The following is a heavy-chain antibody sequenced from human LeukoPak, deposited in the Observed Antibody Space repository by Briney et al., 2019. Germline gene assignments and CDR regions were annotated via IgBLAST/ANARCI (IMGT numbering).Heavy chain of an antibody. D-gene: IGHD1-26*01. CDR3: ANAREPPYRGIYYYFEY. V-gene: IGHV4-59*01. J-gene: IGHJ4*02. CDR1: GDSITTSY. CDR2: IYYSGDT. Sequence: SETLSLTCTVSGDSITTSYWSWIRQPPGKGMEWLGYIYYSGDTNYNPSLRSRVTISVDTSKSQFSLHLTSVTAADTAVYYCANAREPPYRGIYYYFEYWGQGTLVTVSS.